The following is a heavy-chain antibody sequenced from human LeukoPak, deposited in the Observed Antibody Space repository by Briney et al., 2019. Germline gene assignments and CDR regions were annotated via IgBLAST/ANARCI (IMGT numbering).Heavy chain of an antibody. CDR2: IKQDGSEK. D-gene: IGHD3-9*01. J-gene: IGHJ3*02. V-gene: IGHV3-7*01. CDR3: AKTWGGYFDWLNDAFDI. CDR1: GFTFSSYW. Sequence: AGGSLRLSCAASGFTFSSYWMSWVRQAPGKGLEWVANIKQDGSEKYYVDSVKGRFTISRDNAKNSLYLQMNSLRAEDTAVYYRAKTWGGYFDWLNDAFDIWGQGTMVTVSS.